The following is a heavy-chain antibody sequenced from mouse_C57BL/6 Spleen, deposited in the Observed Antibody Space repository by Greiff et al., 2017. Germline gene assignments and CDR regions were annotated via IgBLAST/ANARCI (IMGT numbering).Heavy chain of an antibody. V-gene: IGHV1-42*01. Sequence: VQLQQSGPELVKPGASVKISCKASGYSFTGYYMNWVKQSPEKSLEWIGEINPSTGGTTYNQKFKAKATLTVDKSSSTAYMQLKSLPSEDSAVYYCARPDGYYGFPFAYWGQGTLVTVSA. J-gene: IGHJ3*01. CDR2: INPSTGGT. D-gene: IGHD2-3*01. CDR3: ARPDGYYGFPFAY. CDR1: GYSFTGYY.